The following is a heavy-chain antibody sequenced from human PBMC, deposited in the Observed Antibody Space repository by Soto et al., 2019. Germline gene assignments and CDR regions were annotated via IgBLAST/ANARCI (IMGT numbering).Heavy chain of an antibody. Sequence: SSVKVSCKASGGTFSSYAISWVRQAPGQGXEWMGGIIPIFGTANYAQKFQGRVTITADKSASTSYMELSSLRSEDTAVYYCARGGYSRSWYPALCYGRDVCGQGSTVTVSS. CDR1: GGTFSSYA. J-gene: IGHJ6*02. CDR2: IIPIFGTA. V-gene: IGHV1-69*06. D-gene: IGHD6-13*01. CDR3: ARGGYSRSWYPALCYGRDV.